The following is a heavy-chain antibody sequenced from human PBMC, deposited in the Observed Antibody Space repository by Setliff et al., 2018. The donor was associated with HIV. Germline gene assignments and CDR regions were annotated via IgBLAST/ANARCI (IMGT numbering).Heavy chain of an antibody. V-gene: IGHV1-69*06. J-gene: IGHJ6*03. Sequence: SVKVSCKASGGTFSDSAINWVRQAPGQGLEWMGRIIPVFGTANYAPKFPDRVTITADKSTSTAYLELSSLRSDDTAVYYCAKEVATTYYYRYMDVLGTG. CDR2: IIPVFGTA. CDR1: GGTFSDSA. CDR3: AKEVATTYYYRYMDV. D-gene: IGHD5-12*01.